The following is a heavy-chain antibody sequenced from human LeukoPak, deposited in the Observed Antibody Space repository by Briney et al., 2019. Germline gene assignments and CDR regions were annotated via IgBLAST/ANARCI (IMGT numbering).Heavy chain of an antibody. CDR3: ADSSRSAWYFDL. CDR2: INSDGSFT. J-gene: IGHJ2*01. CDR1: WFTLKSLW. Sequence: GSPRLFLSGSWFTLKSLWNEWGRQAPGKGLVWVSRINSDGSFTNYADSVKGRFTISRDNSKNTLYLQMNSLRAEDTAVYYCADSSRSAWYFDLWGHGTLVTVSS. V-gene: IGHV3-74*01. D-gene: IGHD3-22*01.